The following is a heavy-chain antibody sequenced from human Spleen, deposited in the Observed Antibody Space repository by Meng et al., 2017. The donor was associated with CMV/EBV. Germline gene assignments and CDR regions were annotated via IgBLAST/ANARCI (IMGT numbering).Heavy chain of an antibody. J-gene: IGHJ4*02. V-gene: IGHV3-21*01. D-gene: IGHD2-2*01. CDR1: GFTFSHYA. Sequence: GESLKISCAASGFTFSHYAMSWVRQAPGKGLEWVSSITNTAGSTYYADSVKGRFTISRDNAKNSLYLQMNSLRAEDTAVYYCARDSMTYPATFDYWGQGTLVTVSS. CDR2: ITNTAGST. CDR3: ARDSMTYPATFDY.